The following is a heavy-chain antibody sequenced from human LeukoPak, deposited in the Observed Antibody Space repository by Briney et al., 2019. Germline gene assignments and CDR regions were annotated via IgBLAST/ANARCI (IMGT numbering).Heavy chain of an antibody. CDR3: VGGPGY. CDR2: IRKDGSDK. Sequence: GGSLRLSCVASGFSFSSYWMSWVRQAPGKGLEWVANIRKDGSDKYYIDSVKGRFTISRDNAKNSLYVQMNSLRAEDTAVYYCVGGPGYWGQGTLVTVSS. CDR1: GFSFSSYW. V-gene: IGHV3-7*01. J-gene: IGHJ4*02. D-gene: IGHD3-10*01.